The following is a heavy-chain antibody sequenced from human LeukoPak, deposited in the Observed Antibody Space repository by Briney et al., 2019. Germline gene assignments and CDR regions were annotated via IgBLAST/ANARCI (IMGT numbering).Heavy chain of an antibody. CDR2: IYYDGST. CDR1: GGSISITNYY. Sequence: SETLSLTCTVSGGSISITNYYWGWIRQPPGKGLEWIGNIYYDGSTYYNPSLKSRVTISVDTSKNQFSLKLSSVTAADTAVYYCARGDGDAFDIWGQGTMVTVSS. CDR3: ARGDGDAFDI. V-gene: IGHV4-39*07. J-gene: IGHJ3*02.